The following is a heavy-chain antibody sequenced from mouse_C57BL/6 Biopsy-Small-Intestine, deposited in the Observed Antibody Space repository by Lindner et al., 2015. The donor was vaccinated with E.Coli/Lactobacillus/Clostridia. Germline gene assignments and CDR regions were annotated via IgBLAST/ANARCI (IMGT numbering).Heavy chain of an antibody. Sequence: VKVSCKASAYSFTRFAMNWVRQAPGQGLEWMGIINTNTGNPMYAQGFTGRFVFSLDTSVNTAYLQINSLKAEDTAVYYCARHGVSNYGMDVWGQGTTVTVSS. V-gene: IGHV9-3*02. CDR2: INTNTGNP. D-gene: IGHD2-1*01. CDR3: ARHGVSNYGMDV. CDR1: AYSFTRFA. J-gene: IGHJ1*01.